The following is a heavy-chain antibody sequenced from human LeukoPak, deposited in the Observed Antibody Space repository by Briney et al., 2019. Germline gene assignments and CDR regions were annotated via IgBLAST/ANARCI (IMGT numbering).Heavy chain of an antibody. CDR1: GYGFSSYW. J-gene: IGHJ3*01. Sequence: GESLKISCQGSGYGFSSYWIGWVRQMPGKGLEWMGVIFPHDSDTTYSPSFQGQISFSADRSINTAYLQWHSLKASDTAIYYCARRPAGRAGFDLWGQGTLAIVSA. CDR2: IFPHDSDT. CDR3: ARRPAGRAGFDL. V-gene: IGHV5-51*01. D-gene: IGHD6-13*01.